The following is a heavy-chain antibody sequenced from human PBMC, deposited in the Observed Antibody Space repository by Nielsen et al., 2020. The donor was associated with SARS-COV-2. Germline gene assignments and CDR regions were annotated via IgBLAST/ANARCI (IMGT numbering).Heavy chain of an antibody. CDR2: INAGNGNT. D-gene: IGHD3-3*01. CDR1: GYSFTNYA. J-gene: IGHJ6*02. CDR3: ARGPEDNYDFWSGYYTGGLLGGYYYYGMDV. V-gene: IGHV1-3*01. Sequence: ASVKVSCKASGYSFTNYAMHWVRQAPGQRLEWMGWINAGNGNTKYSQKFQGRVTITRDTSASTAYMELSSLRSEDTAVYYCARGPEDNYDFWSGYYTGGLLGGYYYYGMDVWGQGTTVTVSS.